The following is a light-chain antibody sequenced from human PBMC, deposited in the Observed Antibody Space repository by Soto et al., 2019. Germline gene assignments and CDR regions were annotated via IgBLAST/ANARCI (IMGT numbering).Light chain of an antibody. V-gene: IGKV3-15*01. CDR3: QQYNNWPPTWT. CDR2: GAS. CDR1: ESVSSS. Sequence: EIVMTQSPATMSVSPGERATLSCRASESVSSSLAWYQQKPGQAPSLLIFGASTRATGVPARFSGSGSGTEFTLTISSLQSEDFAVYYCQQYNNWPPTWTFGQGTKVEIK. J-gene: IGKJ1*01.